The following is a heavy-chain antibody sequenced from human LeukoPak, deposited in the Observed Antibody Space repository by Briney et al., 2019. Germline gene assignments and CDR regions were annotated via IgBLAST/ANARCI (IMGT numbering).Heavy chain of an antibody. V-gene: IGHV4-39*01. CDR3: ARVGDGYYYDSSGYYYVAFDP. J-gene: IGHJ5*02. D-gene: IGHD3-22*01. Sequence: KPSETLSLTCTVSGGSISSSSYYWGWIRQPPGKGLEWIGSIYYSGSTYYNPSLKSRVTISVDTSKNQFSLKLSSVTAADTAVYYCARVGDGYYYDSSGYYYVAFDPWGQGTLVTVSS. CDR2: IYYSGST. CDR1: GGSISSSSYY.